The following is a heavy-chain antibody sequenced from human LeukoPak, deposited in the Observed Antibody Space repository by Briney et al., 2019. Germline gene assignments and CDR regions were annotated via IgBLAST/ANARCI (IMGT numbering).Heavy chain of an antibody. CDR2: INPNTGGT. D-gene: IGHD5-18*01. CDR1: GYTFTGYY. V-gene: IGHV1-2*02. J-gene: IGHJ4*02. CDR3: ARGPYDRYTAMPYYFDY. Sequence: ASVKVSCKASGYTFTGYYMHWVRQAPGQGLEWMGWINPNTGGTNYAQKFQGRVTMTRDTSISTAYMELSRLRSDDMAVYYCARGPYDRYTAMPYYFDYWGQGTLVTVSS.